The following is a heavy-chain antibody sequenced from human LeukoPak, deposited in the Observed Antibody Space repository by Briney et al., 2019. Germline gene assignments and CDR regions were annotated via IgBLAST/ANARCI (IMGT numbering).Heavy chain of an antibody. CDR2: IYYSGST. J-gene: IGHJ4*02. CDR1: GGSISSGDYY. Sequence: SETLSLTCTVSGGSISSGDYYWSWIRQPPGKGLEWIGYIYYSGSTYYNPSLKSRVTISVDTSKNQFSLKLSSVTAADTAVYYCASGDYGGTRGFDYWGQGTLVTVSS. D-gene: IGHD4-23*01. V-gene: IGHV4-30-4*01. CDR3: ASGDYGGTRGFDY.